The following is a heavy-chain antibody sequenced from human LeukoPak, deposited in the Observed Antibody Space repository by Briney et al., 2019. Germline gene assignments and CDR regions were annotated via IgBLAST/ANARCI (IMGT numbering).Heavy chain of an antibody. CDR3: ARAGGRYSSSWYDY. V-gene: IGHV3-30*19. CDR1: GFTFNSYG. CDR2: IWYDGSNK. D-gene: IGHD6-13*01. Sequence: GGSLRLSCAASGFTFNSYGMHWVRQAPGKGLEWVTVIWYDGSNKYYADSVKGRFTISRDNSKNTLYLQMNSLRAEDTAVYYCARAGGRYSSSWYDYWGQGTLVTVSS. J-gene: IGHJ4*02.